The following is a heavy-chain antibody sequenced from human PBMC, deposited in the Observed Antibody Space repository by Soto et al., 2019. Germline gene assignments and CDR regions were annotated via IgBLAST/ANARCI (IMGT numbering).Heavy chain of an antibody. V-gene: IGHV1-18*01. CDR3: AGFLGYDYVWGSYRYTGYDY. J-gene: IGHJ4*02. Sequence: QVQLVQSGAEVKKPGASVKVSCKASGYTFTSYGISWVRQAPGQGLEWMGWISAYNGNTNYAQKLQGRVTMTTDASTSTAYMELRCLRSGDTAVYFCAGFLGYDYVWGSYRYTGYDYWGQGTLVTVSS. CDR2: ISAYNGNT. D-gene: IGHD3-16*02. CDR1: GYTFTSYG.